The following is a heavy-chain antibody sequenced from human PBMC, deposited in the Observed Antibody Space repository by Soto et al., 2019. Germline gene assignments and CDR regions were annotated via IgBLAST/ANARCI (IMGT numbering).Heavy chain of an antibody. CDR2: FRGKANSYAT. Sequence: EVQLVESGGGLVQPGGSLKLSCAASGFTFSGSAMNWVRQASGKGLEGLGGFRGKANSYATAYAASVKGRFTISRDDPKNTAYLQMNSLKTEDTAVYYCTSQNSTTVTTNPPRRYYFDYWGQGTLVTVSS. D-gene: IGHD4-17*01. CDR3: TSQNSTTVTTNPPRRYYFDY. J-gene: IGHJ4*02. CDR1: GFTFSGSA. V-gene: IGHV3-73*01.